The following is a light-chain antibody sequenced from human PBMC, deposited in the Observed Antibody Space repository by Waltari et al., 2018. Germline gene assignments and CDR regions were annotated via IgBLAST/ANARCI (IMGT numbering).Light chain of an antibody. CDR3: CSYTTSTTWV. CDR2: CVS. Sequence: QSAPTQPPSVSGSLGQSVTIPCTGNSRDVGGYNYFSCYQQHPAKAPKLMIYCVSNRPSGGSDRFSGSKSGNMASLTISGLQAEDEADYYCCSYTTSTTWVFGGGTRLTVL. CDR1: SRDVGGYNY. J-gene: IGLJ2*01. V-gene: IGLV2-14*01.